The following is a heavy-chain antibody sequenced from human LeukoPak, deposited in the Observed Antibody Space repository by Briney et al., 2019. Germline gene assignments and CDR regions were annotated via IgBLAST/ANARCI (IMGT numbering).Heavy chain of an antibody. V-gene: IGHV3-23*01. CDR3: AKDPYGTRYFDY. D-gene: IGHD2-2*01. Sequence: PGESLRLSCAASGFTFSKNAMSWIRQPPGKGLEWVSSLSGSGADTHYAASVKGRFTISRDNAKNTAYLQMNSLRAEDTAVYYCAKDPYGTRYFDYWGQGTLVTAS. CDR2: LSGSGADT. J-gene: IGHJ4*02. CDR1: GFTFSKNA.